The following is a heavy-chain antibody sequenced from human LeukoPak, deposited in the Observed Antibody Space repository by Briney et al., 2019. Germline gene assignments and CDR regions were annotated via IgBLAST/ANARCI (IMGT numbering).Heavy chain of an antibody. CDR2: ISSSGSIV. Sequence: GSLRLSCAASGFTFSSYSMNWVRQAPGKGLEWVSYISSSGSIVYHADSVKGRFTISRDNAKNSLFLQMNSLRAEDTAVYYCARDGRGWGAFDIWGQGTMVTVSS. J-gene: IGHJ3*02. D-gene: IGHD6-19*01. CDR1: GFTFSSYS. CDR3: ARDGRGWGAFDI. V-gene: IGHV3-48*01.